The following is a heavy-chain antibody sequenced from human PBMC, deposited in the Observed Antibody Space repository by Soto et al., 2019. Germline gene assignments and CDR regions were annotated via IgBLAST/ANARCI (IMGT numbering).Heavy chain of an antibody. CDR3: ASGPIEACDY. V-gene: IGHV4-31*03. CDR2: IYYSGST. CDR1: GGSISSGGYS. D-gene: IGHD3-16*02. J-gene: IGHJ4*02. Sequence: QVQLQESGPGLVKPSQTLSLTCTVSGGSISSGGYSWSWIRQHPGKGLEWIGYIYYSGSTYYNPYLKSRVTISVDTSKNQFSLKLSSVTAADTAVYYCASGPIEACDYWGQGTLVTVSS.